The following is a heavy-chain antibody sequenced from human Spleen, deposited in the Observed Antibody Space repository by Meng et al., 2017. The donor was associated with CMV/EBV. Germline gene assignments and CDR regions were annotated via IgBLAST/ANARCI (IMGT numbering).Heavy chain of an antibody. Sequence: TVSGGYIRSSSYYWGWIRQPPGKGLEWIANIFYSGDTYYNPSLKSRVTISVDTSKNQFSLRLSSVTAADTAVYYCARRFRYSSGFDYWGQGTLVTVSS. CDR1: GGYIRSSSYY. CDR3: ARRFRYSSGFDY. D-gene: IGHD6-19*01. V-gene: IGHV4-39*01. J-gene: IGHJ4*02. CDR2: IFYSGDT.